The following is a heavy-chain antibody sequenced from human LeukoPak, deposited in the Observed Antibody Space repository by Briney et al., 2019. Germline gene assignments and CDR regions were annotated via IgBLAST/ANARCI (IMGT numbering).Heavy chain of an antibody. CDR3: ARGIVVVVADIDY. CDR2: INPNSGGT. V-gene: IGHV1-2*02. J-gene: IGHJ4*02. Sequence: ASVKVSCKASGYTFTGYYMHWVRQAPGQGLEWMGWINPNSGGTNYAQKFQGRVTMTRDTSISTAYMELSRLRSDDTAVYYCARGIVVVVADIDYWGQETLVTVSS. D-gene: IGHD2-15*01. CDR1: GYTFTGYY.